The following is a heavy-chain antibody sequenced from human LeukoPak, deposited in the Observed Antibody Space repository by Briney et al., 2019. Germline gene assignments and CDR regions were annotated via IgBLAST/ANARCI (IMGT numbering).Heavy chain of an antibody. CDR3: ARDYYGSGSSPFDY. V-gene: IGHV3-7*01. CDR1: GFSFRSSW. CDR2: IKTDGSEK. Sequence: GGSLRLFCAPLGFSFRSSWMSSVRQPPRKGLDTVANIKTDGSEKCYVVSVRGRFTFSRDNAKNSLYLQMNSLRAEDTAMYYCARDYYGSGSSPFDYWGQGTLVTVSS. J-gene: IGHJ4*02. D-gene: IGHD3-10*01.